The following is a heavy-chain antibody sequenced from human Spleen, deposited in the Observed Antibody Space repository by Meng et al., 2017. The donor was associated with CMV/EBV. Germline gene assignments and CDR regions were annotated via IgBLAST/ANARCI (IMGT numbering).Heavy chain of an antibody. Sequence: GESLKISCAASGFKFSIYWIHWVRQVPGKGLVWVSRISSDGSTTAYADPVKGRFTISRDSSKKIHLLQMKSLKVEDTGVYYCVREDLGIDYWGHGTLVTVSS. V-gene: IGHV3-74*01. J-gene: IGHJ4*01. CDR1: GFKFSIYW. CDR2: ISSDGSTT. CDR3: VREDLGIDY.